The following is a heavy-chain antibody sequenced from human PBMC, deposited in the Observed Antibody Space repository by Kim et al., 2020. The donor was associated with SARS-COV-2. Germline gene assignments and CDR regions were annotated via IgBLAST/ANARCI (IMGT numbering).Heavy chain of an antibody. D-gene: IGHD6-13*01. J-gene: IGHJ3*02. CDR3: ARVQVYSSSWFGAFDI. V-gene: IGHV3-30*09. Sequence: SGKCRFANSRDNTKNTLYLQMNSLRAEDTAVYYCARVQVYSSSWFGAFDIWGQGTMVTVSS.